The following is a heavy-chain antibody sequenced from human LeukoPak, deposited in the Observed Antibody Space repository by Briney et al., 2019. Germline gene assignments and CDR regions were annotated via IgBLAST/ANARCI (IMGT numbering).Heavy chain of an antibody. CDR3: ARSEYSSGWSFDY. Sequence: SETLSLTCAVSGYSISSGYYWGWIRQPPGKGLEWIGYMYHSGSAYYNPSLRSRVTISLDTSQNQFSLKLSSLTAADTAVYYRARSEYSSGWSFDYWGQGTLVTVSS. CDR2: MYHSGSA. D-gene: IGHD6-19*01. CDR1: GYSISSGYY. J-gene: IGHJ4*02. V-gene: IGHV4-38-2*01.